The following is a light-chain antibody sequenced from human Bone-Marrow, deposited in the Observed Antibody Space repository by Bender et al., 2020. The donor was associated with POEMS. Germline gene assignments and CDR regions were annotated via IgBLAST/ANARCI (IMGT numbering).Light chain of an antibody. J-gene: IGLJ3*02. V-gene: IGLV1-40*01. CDR1: SSNIGAGYD. CDR3: QSYDNSLGGWV. Sequence: QSVLTQPPSVSGAPGQRVTISCAGSSSNIGAGYDVHWYQQLPGAAPKLLISGNTNRPSGVPDRFSGSKSGNTASLTVSGLQAEDEADYYCQSYDNSLGGWVFGGGTKLTVL. CDR2: GNT.